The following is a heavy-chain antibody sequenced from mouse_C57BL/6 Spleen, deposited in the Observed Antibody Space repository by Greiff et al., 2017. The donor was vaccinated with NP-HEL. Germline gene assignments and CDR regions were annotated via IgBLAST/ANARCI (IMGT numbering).Heavy chain of an antibody. CDR2: INPSTGGT. Sequence: VQLQQSGPELVKPGASVKISCKASGYSFTGYYMNWVKQSPEKSLEWIGEINPSTGGTTYNQKFKAKATLTVDKSSSTAYMQLKSLTSEDSAVYYCARSTTMVTTNYFDYWGQGTTLTVSS. CDR3: ARSTTMVTTNYFDY. CDR1: GYSFTGYY. V-gene: IGHV1-42*01. J-gene: IGHJ2*01. D-gene: IGHD2-2*01.